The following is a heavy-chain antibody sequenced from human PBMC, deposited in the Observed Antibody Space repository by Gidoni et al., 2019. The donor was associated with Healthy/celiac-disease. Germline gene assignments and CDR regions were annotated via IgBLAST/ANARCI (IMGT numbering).Heavy chain of an antibody. CDR1: EYSFTSYW. Sequence: EVQLVQSGAEVKKPGESRKTSCRGPEYSFTSYWIGWVRQMPGKGLEWMGIIDPGDSDTRYSPSFQGQVTISADKSISTAYLQWSSLKASDTAMYYCARAAITIFGVVMGFDYWGQGTLVTVSS. D-gene: IGHD3-3*01. CDR2: IDPGDSDT. CDR3: ARAAITIFGVVMGFDY. J-gene: IGHJ4*02. V-gene: IGHV5-51*01.